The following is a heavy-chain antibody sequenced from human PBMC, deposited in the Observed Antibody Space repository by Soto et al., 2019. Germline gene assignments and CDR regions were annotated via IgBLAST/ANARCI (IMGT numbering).Heavy chain of an antibody. CDR2: IWYDGSNK. Sequence: QVQLVESGGGVVQPGRSLRLCCVTSGFTFNNYGMHWVRQAPGKGLEWVAVIWYDGSNKYYAESVKGRFTISRDTSKNTLFLQMNSLRAEDTAVYYCARDKGNYYGSGRSGMDVWGQGTTVTVSS. V-gene: IGHV3-33*01. CDR3: ARDKGNYYGSGRSGMDV. CDR1: GFTFNNYG. D-gene: IGHD3-10*01. J-gene: IGHJ6*02.